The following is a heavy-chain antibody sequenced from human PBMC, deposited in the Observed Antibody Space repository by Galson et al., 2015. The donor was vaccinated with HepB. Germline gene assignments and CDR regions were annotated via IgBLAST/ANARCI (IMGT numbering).Heavy chain of an antibody. Sequence: SLRLSCAASGFSFSSYGMHWVRQAPGKGLEWVAVISYDGTNKYYGDSVKGRFTISRDNSKNTLYLQMNSLRAEDTAVYYCASYSSSSYYYYNYYMDAWGKGTTVTVSS. CDR2: ISYDGTNK. CDR3: ASYSSSSYYYYNYYMDA. J-gene: IGHJ6*03. CDR1: GFSFSSYG. V-gene: IGHV3-30*03. D-gene: IGHD6-6*01.